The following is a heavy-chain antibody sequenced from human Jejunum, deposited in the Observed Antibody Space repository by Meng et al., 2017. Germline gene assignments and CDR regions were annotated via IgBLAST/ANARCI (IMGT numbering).Heavy chain of an antibody. V-gene: IGHV3-49*04. CDR3: TRQREVRFGDLSEYYFGLDV. J-gene: IGHJ6*02. Sequence: GGSLRLSCAGSGFTFGDFAVSWVRQAPGKGLEWVGFIRSRGYGVTTDYAASVKGRFTISRDDSQSVAYLQMNSLEIEDTAIYYSTRQREVRFGDLSEYYFGLDVWGQGTMVTVSS. CDR1: GFTFGDFA. CDR2: IRSRGYGVTT. D-gene: IGHD3-10*01.